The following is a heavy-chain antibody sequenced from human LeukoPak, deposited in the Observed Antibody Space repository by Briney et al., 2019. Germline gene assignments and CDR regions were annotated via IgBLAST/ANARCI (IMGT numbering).Heavy chain of an antibody. CDR3: ARSPPYSSSWYSRRYYGMDV. CDR1: GGSISTYY. V-gene: IGHV4-4*07. CDR2: VYTSGST. D-gene: IGHD6-13*01. Sequence: SETLSLTCTVSGGSISTYYWSWIRQPAGEGLEWIGRVYTSGSTNYNPSLKSRVTMSVDTSKNQFSLKLSSVTAADTAVYYCARSPPYSSSWYSRRYYGMDVWGQGTTVTVSS. J-gene: IGHJ6*02.